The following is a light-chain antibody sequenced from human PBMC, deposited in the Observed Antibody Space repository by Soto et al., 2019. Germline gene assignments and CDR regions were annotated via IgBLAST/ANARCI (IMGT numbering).Light chain of an antibody. V-gene: IGKV3-20*01. Sequence: EIVLTQSPGTLSVSPGERATLSCRASQSVGSSQIAWYQQKPGQAPRLLTYGASSRATGIPDRFSGSGSGTDFTLTISRLEPEDFAVYYCQQYGSSPDTFGQGPKVEIK. CDR3: QQYGSSPDT. CDR1: QSVGSSQ. CDR2: GAS. J-gene: IGKJ1*01.